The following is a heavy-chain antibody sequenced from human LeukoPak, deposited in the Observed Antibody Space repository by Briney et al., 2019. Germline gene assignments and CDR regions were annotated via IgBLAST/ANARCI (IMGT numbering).Heavy chain of an antibody. D-gene: IGHD3-10*01. J-gene: IGHJ4*02. CDR3: ARVGSYLDLDY. CDR2: IYSGDST. Sequence: GGSLRLSCAASDFTVRSNHMSWVRQAPGKGLEWVSLIYSGDSTNYADSVRGRFTISRDNSKKTLYLQMNSLRAEDTAVYYCARVGSYLDLDYWGQGTLVTVSS. CDR1: DFTVRSNH. V-gene: IGHV3-53*01.